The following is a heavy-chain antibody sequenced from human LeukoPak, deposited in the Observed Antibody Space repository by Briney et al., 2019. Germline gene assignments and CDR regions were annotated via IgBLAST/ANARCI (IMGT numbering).Heavy chain of an antibody. CDR2: ISSSSRYI. Sequence: GGSLRLSCADSGFTFRSYSMNWVCQAPGKGLEWVSSISSSSRYIYYADSVKGRFTISRDNAKNSLYLQMNSLRAEDTATYYCARGLVPAAVEFDYWGQGTLVTVSS. J-gene: IGHJ4*02. CDR3: ARGLVPAAVEFDY. D-gene: IGHD2-2*01. CDR1: GFTFRSYS. V-gene: IGHV3-21*01.